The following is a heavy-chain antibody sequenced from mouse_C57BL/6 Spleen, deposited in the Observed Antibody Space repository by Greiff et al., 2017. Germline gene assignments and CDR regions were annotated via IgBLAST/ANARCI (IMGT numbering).Heavy chain of an antibody. J-gene: IGHJ1*03. D-gene: IGHD1-1*01. CDR2: IDPSDSYT. V-gene: IGHV1-69*01. CDR1: GYTFTSYW. CDR3: ARGGGRGYFDV. Sequence: QVQLQQSGAELVMPGASVKLSCKASGYTFTSYWMHWVKQRPGQGLEWIGEIDPSDSYTNYNQKFKGKSTLTVDKSSSTAYMQLSSLTSEDSAVYYCARGGGRGYFDVWGTGTTVTVSS.